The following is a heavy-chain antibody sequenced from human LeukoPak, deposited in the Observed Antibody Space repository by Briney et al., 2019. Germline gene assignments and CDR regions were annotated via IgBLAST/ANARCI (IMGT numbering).Heavy chain of an antibody. CDR2: ISGSSNFM. J-gene: IGHJ4*02. CDR1: GFTFSSYS. Sequence: PGGSLRLSCAASGFTFSSYSMNWVRQAPGKGLEWVSSISGSSNFMYYADSVKGRFTISRDNAKNSLYLQMNSLRAEDTAVYYCARGGSGTYFFDYWGQGTLVTVSS. V-gene: IGHV3-21*01. CDR3: ARGGSGTYFFDY. D-gene: IGHD1-26*01.